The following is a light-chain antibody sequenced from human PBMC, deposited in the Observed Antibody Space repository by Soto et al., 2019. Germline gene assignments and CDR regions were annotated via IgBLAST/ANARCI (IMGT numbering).Light chain of an antibody. CDR3: QQSYGTPNT. CDR1: QNTSRY. CDR2: AAS. V-gene: IGKV1-39*01. J-gene: IGKJ2*01. Sequence: DIQMTQSPSSLSAFVGDRVTITCRASQNTSRYLNWYQQKPGKAPNLLIYAASTLQTGVPSRFSGSGSETDFTLTISSLQPEDFATYYCQQSYGTPNTFGQGTKLDIK.